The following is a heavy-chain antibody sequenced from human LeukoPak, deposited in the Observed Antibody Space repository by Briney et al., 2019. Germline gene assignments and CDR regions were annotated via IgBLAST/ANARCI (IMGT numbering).Heavy chain of an antibody. D-gene: IGHD3-22*01. Sequence: GESLKISCQVSGYSFPSYWITWVRQVPGKGLEWMGRIAPSDSYTNYNSSFEGHVTMSVEKSITTVYLQWSSLKASDTAMYYCVRQPPGVYDTTQNWFDPWGQGTLVTVSS. CDR3: VRQPPGVYDTTQNWFDP. V-gene: IGHV5-10-1*01. CDR2: IAPSDSYT. CDR1: GYSFPSYW. J-gene: IGHJ5*02.